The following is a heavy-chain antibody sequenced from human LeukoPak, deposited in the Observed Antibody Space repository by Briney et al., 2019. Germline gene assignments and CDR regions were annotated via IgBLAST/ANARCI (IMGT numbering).Heavy chain of an antibody. CDR2: INSDGSST. J-gene: IGHJ5*02. V-gene: IGHV3-74*01. CDR1: GFTFSSYW. Sequence: GGSLRLSCAASGFTFSSYWMHWVRHAPGKGLVWVSRINSDGSSTSYADSVKGRFTISRDNAKNTLYLQMNSLRAEDTAVYYCARARYSSGWFGGVRFDPWGQGTLVTVSS. D-gene: IGHD6-19*01. CDR3: ARARYSSGWFGGVRFDP.